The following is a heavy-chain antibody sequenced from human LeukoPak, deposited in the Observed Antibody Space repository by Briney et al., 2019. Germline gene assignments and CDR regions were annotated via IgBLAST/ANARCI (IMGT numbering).Heavy chain of an antibody. D-gene: IGHD5-18*01. V-gene: IGHV4-34*01. CDR1: GGSFSGYY. J-gene: IGHJ4*02. Sequence: SETLSLTCAVYGGSFSGYYWSWIRQPPGKGLEWIGEINHSGSTNYNPSLKSRVTISVDTSKTQFSLKLSSVTAADTAVYYCARRRTDTAMVRAFDYWGQGTLVTVSS. CDR2: INHSGST. CDR3: ARRRTDTAMVRAFDY.